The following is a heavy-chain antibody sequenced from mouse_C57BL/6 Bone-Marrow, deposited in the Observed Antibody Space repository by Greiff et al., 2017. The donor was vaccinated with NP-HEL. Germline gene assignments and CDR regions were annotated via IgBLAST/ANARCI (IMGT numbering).Heavy chain of an antibody. CDR1: GFTFSSYG. Sequence: EVKLMESGGDLVKPGGSLKLSCAASGFTFSSYGMSWVRQTPDKRLEWVATISSGGSYTYYPDSVTGRFTISRDNAKNTLYRQRSSLKSEDTAMYYCARHVGRFITTVVALDYWGQGTTLTVSS. V-gene: IGHV5-6*01. CDR3: ARHVGRFITTVVALDY. D-gene: IGHD1-1*01. CDR2: ISSGGSYT. J-gene: IGHJ2*01.